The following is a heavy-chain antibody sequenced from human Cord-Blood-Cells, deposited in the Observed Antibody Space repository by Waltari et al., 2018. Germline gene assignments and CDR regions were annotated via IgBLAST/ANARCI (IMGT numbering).Heavy chain of an antibody. D-gene: IGHD2-2*01. Sequence: QVQPQQWGAGLLKPSETLSLTCAVYGGSFNGYYWSWIRQPPGKGLEWIGEINHSGSTNYNPSLKSRVTISVDTSKNQFSLKLSSVTAADTAVYYCARGLEGSGTSYFDYWGQGTLVTVSS. CDR1: GGSFNGYY. CDR2: INHSGST. J-gene: IGHJ4*02. CDR3: ARGLEGSGTSYFDY. V-gene: IGHV4-34*01.